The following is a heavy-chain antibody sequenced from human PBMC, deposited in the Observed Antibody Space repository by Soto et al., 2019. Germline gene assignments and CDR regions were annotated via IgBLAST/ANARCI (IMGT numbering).Heavy chain of an antibody. CDR3: AKDTYYHDSSGYYIFDY. J-gene: IGHJ4*02. D-gene: IGHD3-22*01. CDR2: ISYDGSNK. CDR1: GLTFSSYG. V-gene: IGHV3-30*18. Sequence: GGSLILSCAASGLTFSSYGMHWVRQAPGRGLEWVAVISYDGSNKNYADSVKGRFTISRDNSKNTVYLQMNSLRAEDTALYYCAKDTYYHDSSGYYIFDYWGQGTLVTVSS.